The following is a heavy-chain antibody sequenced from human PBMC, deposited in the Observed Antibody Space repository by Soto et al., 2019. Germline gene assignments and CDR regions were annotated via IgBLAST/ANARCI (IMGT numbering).Heavy chain of an antibody. CDR2: IYHGGST. CDR3: ARVGPWVPYYYDSSPYTFENWFDP. D-gene: IGHD3-22*01. J-gene: IGHJ5*02. CDR1: GYSISSGYY. Sequence: SETLSLTCAVSGYSISSGYYWGWLRQPPGKGLEWIGRIYHGGSTYYNPSLNSRVTLSIDMTNNHVSLILNSVAAADTAVYYCARVGPWVPYYYDSSPYTFENWFDPWGQGTLVTVPQ. V-gene: IGHV4-38-2*01.